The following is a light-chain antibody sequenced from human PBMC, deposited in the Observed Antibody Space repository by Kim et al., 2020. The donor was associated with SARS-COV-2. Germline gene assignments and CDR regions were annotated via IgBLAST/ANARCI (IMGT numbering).Light chain of an antibody. CDR1: QGIRND. V-gene: IGKV1-6*02. CDR3: LQDYNYPRT. J-gene: IGKJ1*01. Sequence: AIQMTQSPSSLSASVGDRVTITCRASQGIRNDLGWYQQKPGKAPRLLISATFNLQGGVPSRFSGSGSGTDFTLTISSLQPEDFATYYCLQDYNYPRTFGQGTKVDIK. CDR2: ATF.